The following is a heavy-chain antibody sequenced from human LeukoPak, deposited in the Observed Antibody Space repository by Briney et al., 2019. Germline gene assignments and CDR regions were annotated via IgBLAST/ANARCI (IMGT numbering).Heavy chain of an antibody. D-gene: IGHD3-16*01. V-gene: IGHV1-8*01. CDR1: GYTFTSYD. J-gene: IGHJ5*02. CDR3: ARASFWESPINWFAP. CDR2: MNPNSGNT. Sequence: EASVKVSCKASGYTFTSYDIHWVRQATGQGLEWMGWMNPNSGNTGYAQKFQGRVTMTRDRSISTAYMELSRLTSDDTAVYYCARASFWESPINWFAPWGQGTLVTVSS.